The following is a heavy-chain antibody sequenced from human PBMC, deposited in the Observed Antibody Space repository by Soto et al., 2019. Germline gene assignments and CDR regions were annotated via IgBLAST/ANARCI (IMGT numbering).Heavy chain of an antibody. J-gene: IGHJ6*03. CDR2: ISGSGGST. CDR3: AKVFSSSSGRDYYYYMDV. D-gene: IGHD6-6*01. Sequence: EVQLLESGGGLVQPGWSLRLSCAASGFTFSSYAMSWVRQAPGKGLEWVSAISGSGGSTYYADSVKGRFTISRDNSKNTLYLQMNSLRAEDTAVYYCAKVFSSSSGRDYYYYMDVWGKGTTVTVSS. CDR1: GFTFSSYA. V-gene: IGHV3-23*01.